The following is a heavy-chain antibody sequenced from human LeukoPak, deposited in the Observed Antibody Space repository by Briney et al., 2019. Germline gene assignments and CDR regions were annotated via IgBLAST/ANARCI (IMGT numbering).Heavy chain of an antibody. Sequence: ASVKVSCKPSGNTFTVFHMHWVRQAPGRGLEWMGWIHPNSGATKYAQKFQGRVAMTMDTSINTAYMELTSLRSDDSAVYYCASDVKNYYGSGRSWFDPWGQGTLVTVSS. V-gene: IGHV1-2*02. CDR2: IHPNSGAT. CDR1: GNTFTVFH. J-gene: IGHJ5*02. D-gene: IGHD3-10*01. CDR3: ASDVKNYYGSGRSWFDP.